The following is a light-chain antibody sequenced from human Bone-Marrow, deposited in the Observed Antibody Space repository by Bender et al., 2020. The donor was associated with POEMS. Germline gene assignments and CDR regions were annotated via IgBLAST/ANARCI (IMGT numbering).Light chain of an antibody. CDR3: AAWEDSLNGWV. J-gene: IGLJ3*02. V-gene: IGLV2-8*01. Sequence: QSALTQPASVSGSPGQSITISCTGTSSDIGSYDYVSWYQHHPGKAPKLMIYEVTKRPSGVPDRFSGSKSGYTASLTVSGLQAEDEADYYCAAWEDSLNGWVFGGGTKLTVL. CDR2: EVT. CDR1: SSDIGSYDY.